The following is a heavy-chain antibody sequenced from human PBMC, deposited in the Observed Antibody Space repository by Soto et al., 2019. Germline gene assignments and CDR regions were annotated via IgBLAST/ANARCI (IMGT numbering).Heavy chain of an antibody. V-gene: IGHV3-73*02. Sequence: EVQLVESGGGLVQPGGSLKLSCAASGFTFSDSAIHWVRQTSGKGLEWVGRIRSKANNYATVYAAALEGRFTISRDSAKNTAHLQMNSLKTEATAVYYCTRPNAGDHSTFDYWGQGTLVIVSS. CDR2: IRSKANNYAT. J-gene: IGHJ4*02. D-gene: IGHD4-17*01. CDR1: GFTFSDSA. CDR3: TRPNAGDHSTFDY.